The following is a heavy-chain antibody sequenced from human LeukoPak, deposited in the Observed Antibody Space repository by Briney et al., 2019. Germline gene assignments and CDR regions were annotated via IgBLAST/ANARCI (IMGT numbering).Heavy chain of an antibody. CDR1: GYTFANYD. V-gene: IGHV1-8*03. J-gene: IGHJ3*02. CDR2: MNPNSGNT. Sequence: ASVKVSCKASGYTFANYDINWVRQATGQGLEWMGWMNPNSGNTGYAQKFQDRVAITRDTSISTAYMELSSLTSEDTAMYYCARDNSGQTRADDPFDIWGQGTMVTVSS. D-gene: IGHD6-19*01. CDR3: ARDNSGQTRADDPFDI.